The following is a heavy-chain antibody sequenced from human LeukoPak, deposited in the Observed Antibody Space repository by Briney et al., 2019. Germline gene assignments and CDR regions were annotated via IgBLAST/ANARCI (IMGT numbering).Heavy chain of an antibody. D-gene: IGHD3-3*01. CDR1: GGSFSGYY. CDR2: INHSGST. V-gene: IGHV4-34*01. Sequence: PSETLSLTCAVYGGSFSGYYWSWIRQPPGKGLEWIGEINHSGSTNYNPSLKSRVTISVDTPKNQFSLKLSSVTAADTAVYYCARGQLRFLIWGQGTMVTVSS. J-gene: IGHJ3*02. CDR3: ARGQLRFLI.